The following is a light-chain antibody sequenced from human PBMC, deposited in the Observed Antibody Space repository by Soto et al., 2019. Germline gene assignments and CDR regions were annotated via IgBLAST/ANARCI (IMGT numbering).Light chain of an antibody. J-gene: IGLJ2*01. Sequence: QSVLTQPPSASGTPGQRVTISCSGSSSNIGRSYVFWYKQLPGTAPRLLIYRNNQRSSGVPDRFAGSKSGTGASLAISGLRSDDEAVYYCAAWDDSLSGVVFGGGTKLTVL. CDR3: AAWDDSLSGVV. V-gene: IGLV1-47*01. CDR1: SSNIGRSY. CDR2: RNN.